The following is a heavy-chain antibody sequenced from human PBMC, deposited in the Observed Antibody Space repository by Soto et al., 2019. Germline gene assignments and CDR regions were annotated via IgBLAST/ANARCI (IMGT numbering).Heavy chain of an antibody. D-gene: IGHD5-12*01. Sequence: QVQLQESGPGLVKPSETLSLTCTVSGDSIRSYYWTWIRQPPGKGLELIGYIYYSGSTMYNPSLKSRVTISVDMSKNQFSLKLSSVIAADTAVYYCARAYGGFDNGLDVWGQGTAVTVSS. CDR2: IYYSGST. V-gene: IGHV4-59*01. J-gene: IGHJ6*02. CDR1: GDSIRSYY. CDR3: ARAYGGFDNGLDV.